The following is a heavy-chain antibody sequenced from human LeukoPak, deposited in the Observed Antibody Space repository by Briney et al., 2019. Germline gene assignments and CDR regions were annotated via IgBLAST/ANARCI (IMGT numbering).Heavy chain of an antibody. CDR2: IIPIFGIA. CDR1: GGTFSRYA. J-gene: IGHJ4*02. Sequence: SVKVSCKASGGTFSRYAISWVRQAPGQALEWMGRIIPIFGIANYAQKFQGRVTITADKSTSTAYMELSSLGSEDTAVYYCARDFDYGDYGGYFDYWGQGTLVTVSS. D-gene: IGHD4-17*01. V-gene: IGHV1-69*04. CDR3: ARDFDYGDYGGYFDY.